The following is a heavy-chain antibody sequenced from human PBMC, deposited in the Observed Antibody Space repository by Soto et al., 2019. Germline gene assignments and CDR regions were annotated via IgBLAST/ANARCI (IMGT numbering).Heavy chain of an antibody. CDR2: ISYDGSNK. D-gene: IGHD6-25*01. Sequence: GGSLRLSCAASGFTFSSYAMHWVRQAPGKGLEWVAVISYDGSNKYYADSVKGRFTISRDNSKNTLYLQMNSLRAEDTAVYYCAGGPAGYWGQGTLVTVSS. V-gene: IGHV3-30-3*01. CDR1: GFTFSSYA. J-gene: IGHJ4*02. CDR3: AGGPAGY.